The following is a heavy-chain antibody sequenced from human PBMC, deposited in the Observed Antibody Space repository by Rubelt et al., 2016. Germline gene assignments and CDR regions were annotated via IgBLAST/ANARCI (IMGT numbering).Heavy chain of an antibody. CDR3: ARDVGYCSGGSCPPDY. V-gene: IGHV4-59*01. CDR2: VYYSGST. J-gene: IGHJ4*02. Sequence: EWIAYVYYSGSTNYNPSLKSRVTISVDTSKNQFSLKLSSVTAADTAVYYCARDVGYCSGGSCPPDYWGQGTLVTVSS. D-gene: IGHD2-15*01.